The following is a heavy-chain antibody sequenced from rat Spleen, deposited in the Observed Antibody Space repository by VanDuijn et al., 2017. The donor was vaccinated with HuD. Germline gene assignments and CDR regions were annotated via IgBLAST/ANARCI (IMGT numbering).Heavy chain of an antibody. CDR3: ARSDGVHYYLPFAD. CDR2: INNAGST. J-gene: IGHJ3*01. CDR1: GHSIASSYR. Sequence: EVQLQESGPGLVIPSQSLSLTCSVTGHSIASSYRWNWIRKFPGNKLEWLGYINNAGSTNYNPSLKSRISITRDTSKNQFFLQVNSVSSEDTATYYCARSDGVHYYLPFADWGQGTLVTASS. D-gene: IGHD1-1*01. V-gene: IGHV3-3*01.